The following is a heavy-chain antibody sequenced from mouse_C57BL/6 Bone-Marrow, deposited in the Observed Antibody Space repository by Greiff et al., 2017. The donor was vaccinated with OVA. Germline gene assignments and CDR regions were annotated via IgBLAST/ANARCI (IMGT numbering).Heavy chain of an antibody. Sequence: QVQLQQSGAELVRPGASVTLSCKASGYTFTDYEMHWVKQTPVHGLEWIGAIDPETGGTACNQKFKGKAILTADKSSSTAYMELRSLTSEDSAVYCCTRGYSNYYAMDYWGQGTSVTVSA. CDR3: TRGYSNYYAMDY. J-gene: IGHJ4*01. V-gene: IGHV1-15*01. D-gene: IGHD2-5*01. CDR2: IDPETGGT. CDR1: GYTFTDYE.